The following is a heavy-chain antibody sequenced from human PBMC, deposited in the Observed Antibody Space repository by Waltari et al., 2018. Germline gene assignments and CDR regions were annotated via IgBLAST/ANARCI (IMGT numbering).Heavy chain of an antibody. CDR2: IRYDGTDK. CDR1: GFTFSHYG. V-gene: IGHV3-30*02. J-gene: IGHJ4*02. CDR3: AKQPSQIDS. Sequence: QVQLVESGGGVVQPGGSLRLSCAASGFTFSHYGMHWVRQAPGKGLEWVSFIRYDGTDKYYTDSVKGRFTISRDNSKNTLSLQMNSLRPEDTAVYYCAKQPSQIDSWGQGTLVTVSS. D-gene: IGHD6-13*01.